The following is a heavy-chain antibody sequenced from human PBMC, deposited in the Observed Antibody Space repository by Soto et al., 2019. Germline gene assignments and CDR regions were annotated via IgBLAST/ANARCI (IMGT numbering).Heavy chain of an antibody. D-gene: IGHD3-9*01. J-gene: IGHJ6*02. Sequence: ASVKVSCKASGGTFSSYAISWVRQAPGQGLEWMGGIIPIFGTANYAQKFQGRVTITADESTSTAYMELSSLRSEDTAVYYCARVSKYCDILTGYYCGMDVWGQGTTVTVSS. CDR1: GGTFSSYA. V-gene: IGHV1-69*13. CDR3: ARVSKYCDILTGYYCGMDV. CDR2: IIPIFGTA.